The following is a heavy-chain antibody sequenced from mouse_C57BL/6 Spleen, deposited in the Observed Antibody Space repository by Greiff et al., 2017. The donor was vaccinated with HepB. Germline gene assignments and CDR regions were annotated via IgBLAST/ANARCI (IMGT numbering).Heavy chain of an antibody. J-gene: IGHJ1*03. V-gene: IGHV1-82*01. Sequence: VQRVESGPELVKPGASVKISCKASGYAFSSSWMNWVKQRPGKGLEWIGRIYPGDGDTNYNGKFKGKATLTADKSSSTAYMQLSSLTSEDSAVYFCARPSTVGLRYFDVWGTGTTVTVSS. CDR3: ARPSTVGLRYFDV. CDR2: IYPGDGDT. D-gene: IGHD1-1*01. CDR1: GYAFSSSW.